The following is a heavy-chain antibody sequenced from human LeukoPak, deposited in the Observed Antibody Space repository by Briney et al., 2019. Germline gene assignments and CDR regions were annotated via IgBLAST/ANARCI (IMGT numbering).Heavy chain of an antibody. Sequence: PSETLFLTCTVSGGSISSSSYYWGWIRQPPGKGLEWIGSIYYSGSTYYNPSLKSRVTISVDTSKNQFSLKLSSVTAADTAVYYCARLSVVPAANNWFDPWGQGTLVTVSS. J-gene: IGHJ5*02. CDR2: IYYSGST. D-gene: IGHD2-2*01. CDR1: GGSISSSSYY. CDR3: ARLSVVPAANNWFDP. V-gene: IGHV4-39*01.